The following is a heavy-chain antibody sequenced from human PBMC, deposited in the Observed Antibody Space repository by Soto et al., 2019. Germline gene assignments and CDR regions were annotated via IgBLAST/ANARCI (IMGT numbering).Heavy chain of an antibody. D-gene: IGHD1-26*01. CDR2: IYSGGST. Sequence: EVQLVESGGGLVQPGGSLRLSCAASGFTVSSNYMSWVRQAPGKGLEWVSVIYSGGSTYYADSVKGRFTISRHNSKNTLYLQMNSLRAEDTAVYYCARAKWWELLHAYWYFDLWGRGTLVTVSS. V-gene: IGHV3-53*04. CDR3: ARAKWWELLHAYWYFDL. CDR1: GFTVSSNY. J-gene: IGHJ2*01.